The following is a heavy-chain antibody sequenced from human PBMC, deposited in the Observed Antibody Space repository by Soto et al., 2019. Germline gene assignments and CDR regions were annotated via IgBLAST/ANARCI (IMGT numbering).Heavy chain of an antibody. V-gene: IGHV3-30*18. D-gene: IGHD1-7*01. CDR3: AKDRLVLLYYFCGMDV. Sequence: QVQLVESGGGVVQPGRSLRLSCAASGFTFSSYGMHWVRQAPGKGLEWVALISYDGSNTYYADSVKGRFTVSRDNSKNTLYLQINSLRAADAAVYYCAKDRLVLLYYFCGMDVLGQGRTVTVSS. CDR1: GFTFSSYG. J-gene: IGHJ6*02. CDR2: ISYDGSNT.